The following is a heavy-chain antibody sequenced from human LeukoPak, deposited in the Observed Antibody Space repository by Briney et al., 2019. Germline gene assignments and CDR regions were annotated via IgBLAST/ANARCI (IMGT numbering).Heavy chain of an antibody. D-gene: IGHD3-10*01. J-gene: IGHJ4*02. CDR3: ARDTYGPLQAGGY. V-gene: IGHV4-39*02. CDR1: GVSISSSNPY. CDR2: IYYSGNT. Sequence: SETLSLTCTVSGVSISSSNPYWGWIRQPPGKGLEWIGSIYYSGNTYYNASLKSQVSISIDTSKNQFSLRLTSVAAADTAVYYCARDTYGPLQAGGYWGQGTLVTVSS.